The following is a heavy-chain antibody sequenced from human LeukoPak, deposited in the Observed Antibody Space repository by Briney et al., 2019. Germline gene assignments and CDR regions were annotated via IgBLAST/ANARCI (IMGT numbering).Heavy chain of an antibody. CDR2: ISGSGSST. D-gene: IGHD2-8*01. CDR1: GFTFSSYA. V-gene: IGHV3-23*01. J-gene: IGHJ4*02. Sequence: GGSLRLSCAASGFTFSSYAMSWVRQAPGKGLEWVSAISGSGSSTYYADSVKGRFTISRDNSKNTLYLQMNSLRAEDTAVYYCAKELGYCTNGVCLPSEFDYWGQGTLVTVSS. CDR3: AKELGYCTNGVCLPSEFDY.